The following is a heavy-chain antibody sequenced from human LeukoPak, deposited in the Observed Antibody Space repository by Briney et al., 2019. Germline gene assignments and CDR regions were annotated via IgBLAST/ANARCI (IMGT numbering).Heavy chain of an antibody. Sequence: GGLRLSCAASGFTFSSYAMSWVRQAPGKGLEWVSAISGSGGSTYYADSVKGRFTISRDNSKNTLYLQMNSLRAEDTAVYYCAKDRYCSSTSCYRIAAQQLGDYWGQGTLVTVSS. CDR1: GFTFSSYA. J-gene: IGHJ4*02. V-gene: IGHV3-23*01. D-gene: IGHD2-2*01. CDR3: AKDRYCSSTSCYRIAAQQLGDY. CDR2: ISGSGGST.